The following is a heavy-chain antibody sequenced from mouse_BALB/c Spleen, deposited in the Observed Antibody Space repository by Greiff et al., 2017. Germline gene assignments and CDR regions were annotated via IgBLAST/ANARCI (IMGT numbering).Heavy chain of an antibody. D-gene: IGHD1-1*01. V-gene: IGHV1-15*01. CDR2: IDPETGGT. CDR3: TRGGYYGSSWFAY. Sequence: QVQLQQSGAELVRPGASVTLSCKASGYTFTDYEMHWVKQTPVHGLEWIGAIDPETGGTAYNQKFKGKATLTADKSSSTAYMELRSLTSEDSAVYYCTRGGYYGSSWFAYGGQGTLVTVSA. J-gene: IGHJ3*01. CDR1: GYTFTDYE.